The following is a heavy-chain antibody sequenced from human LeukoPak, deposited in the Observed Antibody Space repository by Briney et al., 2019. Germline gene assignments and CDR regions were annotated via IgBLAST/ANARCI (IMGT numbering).Heavy chain of an antibody. CDR2: INPSGGST. CDR1: GYTFTSYY. J-gene: IGHJ4*02. Sequence: ASVKVSCKASGYTFTSYYMHWVREAPGQGLEWMGIINPSGGSTSYAQKFRGRVTMTRDTSTSTVYMELSSLRSEDTAVYYCARVGVRGGYFDYWGQGTLVTVSS. V-gene: IGHV1-46*01. CDR3: ARVGVRGGYFDY. D-gene: IGHD3-10*01.